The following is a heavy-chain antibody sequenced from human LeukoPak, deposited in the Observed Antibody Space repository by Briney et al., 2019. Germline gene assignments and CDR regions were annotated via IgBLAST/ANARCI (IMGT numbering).Heavy chain of an antibody. CDR3: ARRRLPIVVYDAFDI. V-gene: IGHV5-51*01. CDR2: IYPGDSDT. Sequence: GESLKISCKGSGYSFTSYWIGWVRQMPGKGLEWMGIIYPGDSDTRYSPSFQGQVTISADKSISTAYLQWSSLKASDTAMYYCARRRLPIVVYDAFDIWGQGTMVTVSS. D-gene: IGHD3-22*01. CDR1: GYSFTSYW. J-gene: IGHJ3*02.